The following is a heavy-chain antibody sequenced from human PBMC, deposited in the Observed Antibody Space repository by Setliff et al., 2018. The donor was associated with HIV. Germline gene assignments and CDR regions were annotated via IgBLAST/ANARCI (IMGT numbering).Heavy chain of an antibody. Sequence: SETLSLTCAVYGGSFSGYYWSWIRQPPGKGLEWIGEFNHGRSTNNNPSLKSRVTISGDTTKNQFSLKVNSVTAADTAVYYCARGDGDTMVRGVIIPNWFDPWGQGTLVTVSS. CDR1: GGSFSGYY. D-gene: IGHD3-10*01. J-gene: IGHJ5*02. CDR3: ARGDGDTMVRGVIIPNWFDP. V-gene: IGHV4-34*01. CDR2: FNHGRST.